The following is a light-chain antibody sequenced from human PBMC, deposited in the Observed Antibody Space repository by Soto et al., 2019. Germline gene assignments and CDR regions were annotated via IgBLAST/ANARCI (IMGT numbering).Light chain of an antibody. CDR2: EVS. CDR3: SSFTGSTTWV. Sequence: QSALTQPASLSGSPGQSITMICTGTSNDVGGYNYVSWYQQHPGKAPKLIIYEVSNRPSGISSRFSGSKSANTASLTISGLQAEDEAEYYCSSFTGSTTWVFGGGTKLTVL. J-gene: IGLJ3*02. V-gene: IGLV2-14*01. CDR1: SNDVGGYNY.